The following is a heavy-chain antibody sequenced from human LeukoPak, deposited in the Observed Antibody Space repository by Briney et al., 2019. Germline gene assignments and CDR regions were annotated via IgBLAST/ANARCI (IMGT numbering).Heavy chain of an antibody. CDR2: IRIDSGNT. Sequence: TGGSLRLSCTASGFPFIEYSMNWVRQAPGKGPEWISYIRIDSGNTKYADSVRGRFTISTDKAKNSLYLQMNSLRVEDTAVYYCARDHNYAFDNWGQGTLVSVAS. D-gene: IGHD1-1*01. CDR3: ARDHNYAFDN. V-gene: IGHV3-48*01. CDR1: GFPFIEYS. J-gene: IGHJ4*02.